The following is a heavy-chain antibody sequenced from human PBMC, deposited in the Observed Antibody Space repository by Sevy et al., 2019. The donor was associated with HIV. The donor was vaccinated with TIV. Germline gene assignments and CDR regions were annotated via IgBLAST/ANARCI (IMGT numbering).Heavy chain of an antibody. CDR3: ARVGSGWYYFDY. Sequence: SETLSLTCTVSVGSISSYYWSWIPQPPGKGLEWIGYIYYSGSTNYNPSLKSRVTISVDTSKNQFSLKLSSVTAADTAVYYCARVGSGWYYFDYWGQGTLVTVSS. CDR2: IYYSGST. CDR1: VGSISSYY. D-gene: IGHD6-19*01. J-gene: IGHJ4*02. V-gene: IGHV4-59*12.